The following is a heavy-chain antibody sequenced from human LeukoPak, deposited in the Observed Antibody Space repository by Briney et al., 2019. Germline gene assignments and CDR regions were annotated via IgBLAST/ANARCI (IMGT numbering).Heavy chain of an antibody. CDR1: GFTFSSYA. CDR2: ISSSGGST. D-gene: IGHD6-13*01. CDR3: AKARYNSSWYGSDY. Sequence: GGSLRLSCEASGFTFSSYAMSWVRQAPGKGLEWVSGISSSGGSTYYADSVKGRFTISRDNSKNTLYLQMYSLAAEDTAVYFCAKARYNSSWYGSDYWGQGTLVSVSS. V-gene: IGHV3-23*01. J-gene: IGHJ4*02.